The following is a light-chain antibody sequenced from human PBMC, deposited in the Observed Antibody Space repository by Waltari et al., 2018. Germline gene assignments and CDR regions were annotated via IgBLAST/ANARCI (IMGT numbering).Light chain of an antibody. CDR3: QSYDTSLSVV. CDR2: GTS. J-gene: IGLJ2*01. CDR1: GSNIGAGSD. V-gene: IGLV1-40*01. Sequence: QSVLTQPPSVSGAPGQRVTISCTGSGSNIGAGSDVHWYQQPPGQAPKLPIYGTSTRPLGVPDRYFGSQSGTSASLAITGLQAEDEADYYCQSYDTSLSVVFGGGTKLTVL.